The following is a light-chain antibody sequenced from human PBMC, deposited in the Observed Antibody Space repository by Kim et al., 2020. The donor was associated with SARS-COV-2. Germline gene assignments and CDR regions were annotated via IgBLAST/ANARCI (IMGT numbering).Light chain of an antibody. CDR2: AVI. CDR1: SSDVGSYNR. V-gene: IGLV2-18*02. J-gene: IGLJ2*01. CDR3: SSYTSSNTVI. Sequence: QSALTQPPSVSGSPGQSVTISCTGTSSDVGSYNRVSWYQQPPGTAPKVMIYAVINRPSGVPDRFSGSKSGNTASLTISGLQAEDEADYYCSSYTSSNTVIFGGGTQLTVL.